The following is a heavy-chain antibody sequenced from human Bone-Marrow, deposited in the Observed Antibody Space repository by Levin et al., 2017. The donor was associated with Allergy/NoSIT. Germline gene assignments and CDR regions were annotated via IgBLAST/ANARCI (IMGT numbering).Heavy chain of an antibody. Sequence: ASVKVSCKASGYRFTGYDISWVRQAPGQGLEWMGWMNPESGDTGYAQKFQGRVTMTRDTSITTAYMELRSLRLEDTAVYYCVRAPGAVGADDGTEEMLGDFWGQGTLVTVSS. V-gene: IGHV1-8*01. CDR1: GYRFTGYD. CDR2: MNPESGDT. CDR3: VRAPGAVGADDGTEEMLGDF. J-gene: IGHJ4*02. D-gene: IGHD5-24*01.